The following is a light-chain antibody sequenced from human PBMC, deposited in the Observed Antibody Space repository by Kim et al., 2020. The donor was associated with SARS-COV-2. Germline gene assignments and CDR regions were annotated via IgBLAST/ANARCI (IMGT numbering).Light chain of an antibody. J-gene: IGKJ1*01. CDR1: QSVDSN. Sequence: VATGEKATLSCRASQSVDSNLVWYQQRRGQAPRLLLYGASTRATGIPARFSGSGSGTEFTLTISSLQSEDFAVYFCQQYNTWPRTFGQGTKVDIK. V-gene: IGKV3-15*01. CDR2: GAS. CDR3: QQYNTWPRT.